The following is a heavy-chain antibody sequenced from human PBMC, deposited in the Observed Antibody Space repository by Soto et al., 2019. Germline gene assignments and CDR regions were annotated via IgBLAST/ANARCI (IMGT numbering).Heavy chain of an antibody. J-gene: IGHJ4*02. CDR2: IIPVFGTA. D-gene: IGHD3-3*01. CDR3: ARAPILVGENPYENYFDF. V-gene: IGHV1-69*13. Sequence: VASVKVSCKASGVTFSNSVISWVRQAPGQGLEWMGGIIPVFGTANYAQKFQGRVTIIADDSSSAAYMELTSLRSEDTAVYFCARAPILVGENPYENYFDFWGQGTLVTVSS. CDR1: GVTFSNSV.